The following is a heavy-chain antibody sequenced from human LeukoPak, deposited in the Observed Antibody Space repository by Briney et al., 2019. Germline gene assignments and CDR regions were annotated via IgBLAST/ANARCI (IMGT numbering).Heavy chain of an antibody. Sequence: ASVKVSCKASGGTFSSYAISWVRQAPGQGLEWMGGIIPIFGTANYAQKFQGRVTITADESTSTAYMELSSLRSEDTAVYYCARNDFWSGYQFDYWGQGTLVTVSS. CDR2: IIPIFGTA. CDR1: GGTFSSYA. J-gene: IGHJ4*02. V-gene: IGHV1-69*13. D-gene: IGHD3-3*01. CDR3: ARNDFWSGYQFDY.